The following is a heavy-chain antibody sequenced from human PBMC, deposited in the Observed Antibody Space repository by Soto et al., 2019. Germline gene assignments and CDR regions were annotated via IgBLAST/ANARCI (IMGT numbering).Heavy chain of an antibody. V-gene: IGHV3-30*18. D-gene: IGHD2-15*01. Sequence: HPGGSLRLSCEVSGFTFSTHGMHWVRQAPGKCLEWVAGTSYDGTNKYYARSVQGRFTISRENSMKTLYLQMNSLRTEDTAVYYCAKDLSGARWYYDALDVWGQGXTVTVYS. CDR1: GFTFSTHG. CDR2: TSYDGTNK. CDR3: AKDLSGARWYYDALDV. J-gene: IGHJ6*02.